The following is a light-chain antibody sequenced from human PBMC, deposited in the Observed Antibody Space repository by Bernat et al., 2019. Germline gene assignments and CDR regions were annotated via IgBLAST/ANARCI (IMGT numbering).Light chain of an antibody. V-gene: IGKV3-20*01. CDR1: QTLSSSY. CDR3: QQYFSSPYT. Sequence: DIVLTQSPGTPSLSPGEGATLSCRASQTLSSSYLAWYQQKPGQAPRLLIYSASIRASGIPDRFSGSGSGTDFTLTVSRLDPEDSAVYYCQQYFSSPYTFGGGTKVEIK. J-gene: IGKJ4*01. CDR2: SAS.